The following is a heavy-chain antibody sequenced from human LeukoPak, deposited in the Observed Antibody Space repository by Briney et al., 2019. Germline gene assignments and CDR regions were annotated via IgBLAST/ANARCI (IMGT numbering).Heavy chain of an antibody. V-gene: IGHV4-59*01. CDR2: IHYSGST. J-gene: IGHJ3*02. CDR1: GGSISSYY. CDR3: ARDQTSKGDAFDI. Sequence: SDTLSLTCSVSGGSISSYYWSWIRQTPGKGPEWIAYIHYSGSTNYNPSLKSRVTISIDTTKNQFSLKLSSVTAAEPAVYYCARDQTSKGDAFDIWGQGTMVTVSS.